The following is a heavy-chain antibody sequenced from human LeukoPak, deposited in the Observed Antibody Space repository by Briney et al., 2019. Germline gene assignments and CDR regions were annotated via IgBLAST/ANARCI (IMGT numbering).Heavy chain of an antibody. V-gene: IGHV3-48*04. CDR3: ARGNQWLAPDY. Sequence: GGSLRPSCAASGFTFSSYSMNWVRQAPGKGLEWVSYISSSSSTIYYADSVKGRFTISRDNARNSLYLQMNSLRAEDTAVYYCARGNQWLAPDYWGQGTLVTVSS. J-gene: IGHJ4*02. D-gene: IGHD6-19*01. CDR1: GFTFSSYS. CDR2: ISSSSSTI.